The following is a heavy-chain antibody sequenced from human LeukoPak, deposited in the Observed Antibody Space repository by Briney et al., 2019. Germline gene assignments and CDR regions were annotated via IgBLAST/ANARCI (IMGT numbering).Heavy chain of an antibody. CDR2: ISYDGSNK. V-gene: IGHV3-30*18. CDR3: AKDVVRGTYYYYGMDV. J-gene: IGHJ6*02. D-gene: IGHD3-10*01. Sequence: GGSLRLSCAASGFXFSSYGMHWVRQAPGKGLEWVAVISYDGSNKYYADSVKGRFTISRDNSKNTLYLQMNSLRAEDTAVYYCAKDVVRGTYYYYGMDVWGQGTTVTVSS. CDR1: GFXFSSYG.